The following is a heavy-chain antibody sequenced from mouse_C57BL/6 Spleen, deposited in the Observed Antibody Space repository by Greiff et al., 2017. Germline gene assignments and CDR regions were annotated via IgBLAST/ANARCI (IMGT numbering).Heavy chain of an antibody. CDR1: GFTFSDYG. CDR2: ISSGSSTI. Sequence: EVKVVESGGGLVKPGGSLKLSCAASGFTFSDYGMHWVRQAPDKGLEWVAYISSGSSTIYYADTVKGRFTISRDNAKNTLFLQMTSLRSEDTAMYYCARCYYGSSYLYFDVWGTGTTVTVSS. CDR3: ARCYYGSSYLYFDV. D-gene: IGHD1-1*01. J-gene: IGHJ1*03. V-gene: IGHV5-17*01.